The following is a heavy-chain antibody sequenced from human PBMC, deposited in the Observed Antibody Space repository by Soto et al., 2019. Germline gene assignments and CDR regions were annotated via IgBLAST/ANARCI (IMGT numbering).Heavy chain of an antibody. J-gene: IGHJ4*02. CDR1: VLNFGSYA. Sequence: VGSLELACAANVLNFGSYAMGCVRHAPGKGLEWVSGVSGSGSSPYYADSVKGRLTISKDKSKNTLYLDLNNLRSEDTAVYFCVKGKESGYRGAFDSLGQGTMVTVSS. CDR3: VKGKESGYRGAFDS. CDR2: VSGSGSSP. V-gene: IGHV3-23*01. D-gene: IGHD5-18*01.